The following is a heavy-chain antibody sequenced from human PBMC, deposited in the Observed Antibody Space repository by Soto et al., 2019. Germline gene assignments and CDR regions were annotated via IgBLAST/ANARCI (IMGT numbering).Heavy chain of an antibody. CDR1: GGSISSSSYY. J-gene: IGHJ6*02. Sequence: SETLSLTCTVSGGSISSSSYYWGWIRQPPGKGLEWIGSIYYSGSTYYNPSLKSRVTISVDTSKNQFSLKLSSVTAADTAVYYCARRRKSGYCSGGSCHYYYYGMDVWGQGTTVTVSS. D-gene: IGHD2-15*01. V-gene: IGHV4-39*01. CDR3: ARRRKSGYCSGGSCHYYYYGMDV. CDR2: IYYSGST.